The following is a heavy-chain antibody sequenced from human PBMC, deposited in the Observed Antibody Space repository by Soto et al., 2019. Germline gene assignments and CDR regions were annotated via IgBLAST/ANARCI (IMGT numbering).Heavy chain of an antibody. CDR3: ARDFAYFDS. CDR2: VYHTGRT. D-gene: IGHD3-3*01. Sequence: SETLSLTCTVSGGSFKRGSYSWSWIRQPPGKGLEWIGYVYHTGRTSYNPSLKSRVSISMDTSKNQFSLNLDSVTAADTAVYFCARDFAYFDSWGQGTLVTVSS. J-gene: IGHJ4*02. CDR1: GGSFKRGSYS. V-gene: IGHV4-61*01.